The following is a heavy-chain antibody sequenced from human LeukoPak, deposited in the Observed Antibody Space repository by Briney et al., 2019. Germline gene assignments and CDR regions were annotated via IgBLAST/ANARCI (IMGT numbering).Heavy chain of an antibody. CDR1: GYTFTSHG. D-gene: IGHD2-15*01. J-gene: IGHJ4*02. CDR3: ARDRGSYCSGGSCYGPHIDY. CDR2: ISAYNGDT. Sequence: GASVKVSCKASGYTFTSHGLSWVRQAPGQGLEWMGRISAYNGDTKYAQKIQGRVTMTTDTATSTAYMELMSLRSDDTAVYYCARDRGSYCSGGSCYGPHIDYWGQGTLVTVPS. V-gene: IGHV1-18*01.